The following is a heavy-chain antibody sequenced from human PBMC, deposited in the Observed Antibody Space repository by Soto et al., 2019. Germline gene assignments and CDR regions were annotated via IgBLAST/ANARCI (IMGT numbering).Heavy chain of an antibody. CDR3: ARNYYYDSSGYPGAFDI. V-gene: IGHV1-2*02. D-gene: IGHD3-22*01. CDR1: GYTFTGYY. Sequence: ASVKVSCKASGYTFTGYYMHWVRQAPGQGLEWMGWINPNSGGTNYAQKFQGRVTMTRDTSISTAYMELSRLRSDDTAVYYCARNYYYDSSGYPGAFDIWGQGTMVTVSS. J-gene: IGHJ3*02. CDR2: INPNSGGT.